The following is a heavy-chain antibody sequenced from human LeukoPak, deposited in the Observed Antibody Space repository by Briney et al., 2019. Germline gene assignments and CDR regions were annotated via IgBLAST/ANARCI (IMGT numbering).Heavy chain of an antibody. J-gene: IGHJ4*02. CDR3: ARVPSYYYGSGSPI. D-gene: IGHD3-10*01. CDR2: IYYSGSA. V-gene: IGHV4-30-4*07. Sequence: SETLSLTCAVSGGFISSGGYSWSWIRQPPGKGLEWIGYIYYSGSAYYNPSLKSRVTISVDTSKNQFSLKLSSVTAADTAVYYCARVPSYYYGSGSPIWGQGTLVTVSS. CDR1: GGFISSGGYS.